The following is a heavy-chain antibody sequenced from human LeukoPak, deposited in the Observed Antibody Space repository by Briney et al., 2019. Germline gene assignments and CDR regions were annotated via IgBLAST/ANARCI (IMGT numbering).Heavy chain of an antibody. CDR1: GFTFSSYW. CDR2: IKQDGSEK. V-gene: IGHV3-7*01. CDR3: ARDARFETYYDFWSGYSAFDY. D-gene: IGHD3-3*01. J-gene: IGHJ4*02. Sequence: PGGSLRLSCAASGFTFSSYWMSWVRQAPGKGLEWVANIKQDGSEKYYVDSVKGRFTISRDNAKNSLYLQMNSLRAEDTAVYYCARDARFETYYDFWSGYSAFDYWGQGTLVTVSS.